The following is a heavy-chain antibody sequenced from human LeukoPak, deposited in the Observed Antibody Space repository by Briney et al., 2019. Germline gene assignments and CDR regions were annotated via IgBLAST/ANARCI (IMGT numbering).Heavy chain of an antibody. Sequence: ASVKVSCKASGYTFTGYYMHWVRQAPGQGLEWMGWINPNSGGTNYAQKFQGRVTMPRDTSTSTAYMELSRLRSDDTAVYYCARMPPNDFWPKTYYFDYWGQGTLVTVSS. D-gene: IGHD3-3*01. V-gene: IGHV1-2*02. CDR3: ARMPPNDFWPKTYYFDY. CDR1: GYTFTGYY. CDR2: INPNSGGT. J-gene: IGHJ4*02.